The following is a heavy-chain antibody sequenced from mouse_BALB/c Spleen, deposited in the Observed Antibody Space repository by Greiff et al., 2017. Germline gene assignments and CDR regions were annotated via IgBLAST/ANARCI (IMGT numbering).Heavy chain of an antibody. Sequence: DVQLQESGPGLVKPSQSLSLTCSVTGYSITSGYYWNWIRQFPGNKLEWMGYISYDGSNNYNPSLKNRISITRDTSKTQFFLKLNSVTTEDTATYYYAREDFHYYGSSYLAWCAYWGQGTLVTVSA. D-gene: IGHD1-1*01. CDR2: ISYDGSN. J-gene: IGHJ3*01. V-gene: IGHV3-6*02. CDR1: GYSITSGYY. CDR3: AREDFHYYGSSYLAWCAY.